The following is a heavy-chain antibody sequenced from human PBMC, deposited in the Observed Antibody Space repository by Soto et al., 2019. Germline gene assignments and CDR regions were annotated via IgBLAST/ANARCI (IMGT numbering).Heavy chain of an antibody. J-gene: IGHJ4*02. Sequence: QVQLVQSGAEVKKPGASVKVSCKASGYTFTSYDITWVRQATGQGLEWMGWMNPNSGNTGYAQQFQGRVTMTRNISISTAYRELSSLRSRATAVYYCAREKLDDFGYWGQGTVVTVSS. D-gene: IGHD3-3*01. CDR3: AREKLDDFGY. CDR2: MNPNSGNT. V-gene: IGHV1-8*01. CDR1: GYTFTSYD.